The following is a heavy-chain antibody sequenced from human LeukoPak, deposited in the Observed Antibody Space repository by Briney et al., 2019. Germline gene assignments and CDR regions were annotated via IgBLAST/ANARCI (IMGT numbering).Heavy chain of an antibody. D-gene: IGHD6-19*01. CDR3: ARGMGSSGWYYAFDI. CDR2: INHSGST. CDR1: GGSFSGYY. V-gene: IGHV4-34*01. J-gene: IGHJ3*02. Sequence: SETLSLTCAVYGGSFSGYYWSWIRQPPGKGLEWIGEINHSGSTNYNPSLESRVTISVDTSKNQFSLKLSSVTPEDTAVYYCARGMGSSGWYYAFDIWGQGTMVTVSS.